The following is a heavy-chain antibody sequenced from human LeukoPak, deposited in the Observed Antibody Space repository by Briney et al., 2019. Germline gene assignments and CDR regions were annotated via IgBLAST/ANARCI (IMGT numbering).Heavy chain of an antibody. J-gene: IGHJ4*02. CDR1: GFTFDDYA. CDR3: AKDRYCSGGSCYWDAFDY. D-gene: IGHD2-15*01. Sequence: GGSLRLSCAASGFTFDDYAMHWVRQAPGKGLEWVSGISWNSGSIVYADSVKGRFTISRDNAKNSLYLQMNSLRAEDTALYYCAKDRYCSGGSCYWDAFDYWGQGTLVTVSS. CDR2: ISWNSGSI. V-gene: IGHV3-9*01.